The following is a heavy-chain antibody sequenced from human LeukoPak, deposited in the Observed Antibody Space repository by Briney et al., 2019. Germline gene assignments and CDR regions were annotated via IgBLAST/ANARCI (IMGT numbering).Heavy chain of an antibody. CDR3: GGSSVVAATGFDP. Sequence: SETLSLTCTVSGGSISSSSYYWGWIRQPPGKGLEWIGSIYYSGSTYYNPSLKSRVTISVDTSKNQFSLKLSSVTAADTAVYYCGGSSVVAATGFDPWGQGTLVTVSS. J-gene: IGHJ5*02. D-gene: IGHD2-15*01. CDR1: GGSISSSSYY. CDR2: IYYSGST. V-gene: IGHV4-39*01.